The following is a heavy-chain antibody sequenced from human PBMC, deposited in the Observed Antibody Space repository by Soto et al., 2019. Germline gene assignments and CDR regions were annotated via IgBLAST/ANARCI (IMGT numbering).Heavy chain of an antibody. D-gene: IGHD3-10*01. Sequence: QVQLVESGGGVVQPGRSLTLSCAASGFTFSNYGMHWVRQAPGKELEWVAVILNDGSNRYHADSVKDRFTISRDNSKNSLYLQMNSLRAEDTAVYYCARDDEYSGNGMDVWGQGTRVTVS. J-gene: IGHJ6*02. CDR3: ARDDEYSGNGMDV. V-gene: IGHV3-33*01. CDR1: GFTFSNYG. CDR2: ILNDGSNR.